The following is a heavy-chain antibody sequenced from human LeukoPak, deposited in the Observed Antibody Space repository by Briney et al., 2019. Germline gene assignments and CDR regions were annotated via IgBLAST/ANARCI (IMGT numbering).Heavy chain of an antibody. CDR2: ISGSGGST. CDR3: AKSYSSSWSPFFDY. CDR1: GFTFSSYA. V-gene: IGHV3-23*01. Sequence: GGSLRLSCAASGFTFSSYAMSWVRQAPGKGLEWVSAISGSGGSTYYADSVKGRFTISRDNSKNTLYLQMNSLRAEDTDVYYCAKSYSSSWSPFFDYWGQGTLVTVSS. D-gene: IGHD6-13*01. J-gene: IGHJ4*02.